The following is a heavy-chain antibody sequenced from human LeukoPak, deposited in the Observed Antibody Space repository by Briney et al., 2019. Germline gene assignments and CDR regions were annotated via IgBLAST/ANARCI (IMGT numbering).Heavy chain of an antibody. CDR1: GGTFSSYA. J-gene: IGHJ4*02. Sequence: ASVKVSCKASGGTFSSYAISWVRQVPGQGLEWMGRIIPIFGTANYAQKFQGRVTITTDESTSTAYMELSSLRSEDTAVYYCATPRLTQIPHFDYWGQGTLVTVSS. V-gene: IGHV1-69*05. CDR3: ATPRLTQIPHFDY. CDR2: IIPIFGTA. D-gene: IGHD6-6*01.